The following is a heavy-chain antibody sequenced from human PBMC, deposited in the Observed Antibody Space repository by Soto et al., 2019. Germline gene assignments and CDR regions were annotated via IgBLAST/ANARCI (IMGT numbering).Heavy chain of an antibody. V-gene: IGHV3-21*01. D-gene: IGHD2-2*01. Sequence: GGSLRLSCAASGFTFSSYSMNWVRQAPGKGLEWVSSISSSSSYIYYADSVKGRFTISRDNAKNSLYLQMNSLRAEDTAVYYCARDRYCSSTSCSAWDAFDIWGQGTMVTVSS. CDR3: ARDRYCSSTSCSAWDAFDI. J-gene: IGHJ3*02. CDR2: ISSSSSYI. CDR1: GFTFSSYS.